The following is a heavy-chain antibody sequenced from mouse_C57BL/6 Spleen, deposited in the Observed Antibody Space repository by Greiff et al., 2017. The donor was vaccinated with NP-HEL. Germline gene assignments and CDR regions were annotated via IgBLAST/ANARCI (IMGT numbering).Heavy chain of an antibody. CDR3: ARSGGSSFYWYFDV. D-gene: IGHD1-1*01. CDR1: GYTFTSYW. CDR2: IDPSDSET. V-gene: IGHV1-52*01. Sequence: QVQLQQPGAELVRPGSSVKLSCKASGYTFTSYWMHWVKQRPIQGLEWIGNIDPSDSETHYNQKFKDKATLTVDKSSSTAYMQLSRLTSEDSAVYYCARSGGSSFYWYFDVGATGTTAPVPS. J-gene: IGHJ1*03.